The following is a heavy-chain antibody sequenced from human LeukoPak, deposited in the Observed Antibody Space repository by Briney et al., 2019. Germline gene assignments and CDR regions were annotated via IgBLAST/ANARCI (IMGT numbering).Heavy chain of an antibody. CDR2: INHSGST. J-gene: IGHJ6*02. CDR3: ARVLPNASSSWYLRKFYYYYGMDV. V-gene: IGHV4-34*01. D-gene: IGHD6-13*01. Sequence: SETLSLTCAVYGGSFSGYYWSWIRQPPGKGLEWIGEINHSGSTNYNPSLKSRVTISVDTSKNQFSLKLSSVTAADTAVYYCARVLPNASSSWYLRKFYYYYGMDVWGQGTTVTVSS. CDR1: GGSFSGYY.